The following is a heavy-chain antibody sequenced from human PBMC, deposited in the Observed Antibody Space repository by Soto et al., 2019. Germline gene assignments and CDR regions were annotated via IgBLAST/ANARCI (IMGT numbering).Heavy chain of an antibody. CDR2: IIPIFGTA. V-gene: IGHV1-69*13. CDR3: ASSSGGSFRVGYYYYGMDV. CDR1: GGTFSSYA. J-gene: IGHJ6*02. Sequence: RASVKVSCKASGGTFSSYAISWVRQAPGQGLEWMGGIIPIFGTANYAQKFQGRVTITADESTSTAYMELSSLRSEDTAVYYCASSSGGSFRVGYYYYGMDVWGQGTTVTVSS. D-gene: IGHD2-15*01.